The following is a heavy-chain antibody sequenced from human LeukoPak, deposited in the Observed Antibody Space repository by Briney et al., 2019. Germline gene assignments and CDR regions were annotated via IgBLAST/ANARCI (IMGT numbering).Heavy chain of an antibody. CDR2: IKQDGSER. V-gene: IGHV3-7*01. Sequence: PGGSLRLSCAASGFTFSSYWMTWVRQAPGRGLEWVANIKQDGSERYYVDSVKGRFTISRDNAKNSLYLQMNSLRAEDTAVYYCARDRGSYYLGWGQGTLVTVSS. D-gene: IGHD3-10*01. J-gene: IGHJ4*02. CDR3: ARDRGSYYLG. CDR1: GFTFSSYW.